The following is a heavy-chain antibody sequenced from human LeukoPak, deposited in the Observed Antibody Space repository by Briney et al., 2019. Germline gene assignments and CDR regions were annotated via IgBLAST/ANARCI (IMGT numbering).Heavy chain of an antibody. Sequence: QTGGSLRLSCAASGFTFSSYAMSWVRQAPGKGLEWVSAISGSGGSTYYADSVKGRFTISRDNSKNTLYLQMNSLRAEDTAVYYCAKRHDRYYYGMGVWGQGTTVTVSS. V-gene: IGHV3-23*01. CDR3: AKRHDRYYYGMGV. CDR2: ISGSGGST. J-gene: IGHJ6*02. CDR1: GFTFSSYA.